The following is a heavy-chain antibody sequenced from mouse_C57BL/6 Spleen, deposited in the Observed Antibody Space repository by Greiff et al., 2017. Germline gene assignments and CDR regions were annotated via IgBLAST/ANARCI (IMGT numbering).Heavy chain of an antibody. CDR2: IYPGGGYT. CDR3: ARYYSNYDYFDY. V-gene: IGHV1-63*01. Sequence: QVHVKQSGAELVRPGTSVKMSCKASGCTFTNYWIGWAKQRPGHGLEWIGDIYPGGGYTNYNEKFKGKATLTADKSSSTAYMQFSSLTSEDSAIYYCARYYSNYDYFDYWGQGTTLTVSS. J-gene: IGHJ2*01. D-gene: IGHD2-5*01. CDR1: GCTFTNYW.